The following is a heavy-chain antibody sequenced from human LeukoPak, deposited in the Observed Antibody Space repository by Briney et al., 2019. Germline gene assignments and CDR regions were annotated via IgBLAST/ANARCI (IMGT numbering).Heavy chain of an antibody. J-gene: IGHJ4*02. V-gene: IGHV3-74*01. CDR1: GFTFSSYW. CDR2: INSDGSST. CDR3: ARGSYGYDY. D-gene: IGHD5-18*01. Sequence: GGSLRLSCATSGFTFSSYWMHWVRQGPGKGLVWVSRINSDGSSTTYADSVKGRFTISRDNAKNTLYLQMNSLRAEDTAVYYCARGSYGYDYRGQGTLVTVSS.